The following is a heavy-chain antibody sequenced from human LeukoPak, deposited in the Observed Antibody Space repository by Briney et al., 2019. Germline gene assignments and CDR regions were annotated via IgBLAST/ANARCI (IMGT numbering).Heavy chain of an antibody. CDR1: GGSFSGYY. CDR3: ARQRRWFGEFISWFDP. V-gene: IGHV4-34*01. D-gene: IGHD3-10*01. CDR2: INHSGST. Sequence: PSETLSLTCAVYGGSFSGYYWSWIRQPPGKGLEWIGEINHSGSTNYNPSLKSRVTISVDTSKNQFSLKLSSVTAADTAVYYCARQRRWFGEFISWFDPWGQGTLVTVSS. J-gene: IGHJ5*02.